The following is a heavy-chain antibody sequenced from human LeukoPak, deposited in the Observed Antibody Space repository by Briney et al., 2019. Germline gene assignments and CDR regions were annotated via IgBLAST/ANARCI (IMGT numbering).Heavy chain of an antibody. CDR1: RGSISSYY. CDR3: ATVAGGYSYGYNDY. J-gene: IGHJ4*02. D-gene: IGHD5-18*01. CDR2: IYYTGST. V-gene: IGHV4-59*01. Sequence: SETLSLTCAVSRGSISSYYWSWVRQPPGKGLEWIGYIYYTGSTDYNPSLKSRVTISVDTSKNQFSLKLSSVTAADTAVYYCATVAGGYSYGYNDYWGQGTLVTVSS.